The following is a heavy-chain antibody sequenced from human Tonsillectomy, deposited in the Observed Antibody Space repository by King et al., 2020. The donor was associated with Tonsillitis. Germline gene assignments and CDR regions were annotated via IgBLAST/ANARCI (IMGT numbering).Heavy chain of an antibody. Sequence: QLQESGPGLVKPSETLSLTCTVSGGSMSSYYWTWIRQPPGKGLEWIGYIYDSGSTNYNPSLKSRVTISVDTSKNQFSLKLSSVTAADTAVYYCARQRLPYCSGGSCYSGQFDYWGQGTLVTVSS. J-gene: IGHJ4*02. CDR3: ARQRLPYCSGGSCYSGQFDY. CDR1: GGSMSSYY. D-gene: IGHD2-15*01. V-gene: IGHV4-59*08. CDR2: IYDSGST.